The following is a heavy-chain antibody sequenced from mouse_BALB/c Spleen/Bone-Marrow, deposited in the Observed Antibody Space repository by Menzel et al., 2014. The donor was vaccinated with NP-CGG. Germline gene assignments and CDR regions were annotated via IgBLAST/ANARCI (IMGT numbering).Heavy chain of an antibody. Sequence: LQQSGAELMNPGASVKISCKATGYTFSSYWIEWVKQRPGHGLEWIGEILPGRGSTNYNEKFKGKATFTSDTSSNTAYMQLSSLTSEDSAVYYCARWDTMAMDYWGEGTSVTVSS. J-gene: IGHJ4*01. V-gene: IGHV1-9*01. CDR3: ARWDTMAMDY. D-gene: IGHD1-1*02. CDR1: GYTFSSYW. CDR2: ILPGRGST.